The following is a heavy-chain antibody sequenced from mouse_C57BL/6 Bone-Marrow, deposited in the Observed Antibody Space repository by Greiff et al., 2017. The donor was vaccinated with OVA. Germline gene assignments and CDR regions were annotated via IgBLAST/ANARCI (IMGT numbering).Heavy chain of an antibody. D-gene: IGHD2-3*01. V-gene: IGHV5-17*01. CDR1: GFTFSDYG. J-gene: IGHJ3*01. CDR3: ARRDGYYVFAY. CDR2: ISSGSSTI. Sequence: EVKLVESGGGLVKPGGSLKLSCAASGFTFSDYGMHWVRQAPEKGLEWVAYISSGSSTIYYADTVKGRFTISRDNAKNTLFLQMTSLRSEDTAMYYCARRDGYYVFAYWGQGTLVTVSA.